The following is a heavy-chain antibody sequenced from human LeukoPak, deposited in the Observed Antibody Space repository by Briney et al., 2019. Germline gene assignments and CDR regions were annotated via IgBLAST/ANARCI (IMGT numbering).Heavy chain of an antibody. Sequence: GGSLRLSCAASGFTFSSYAMSWVRQGPGKGLEWVGRIKSKTDGGTTDYAAPVKGRFTISRDDSKNTLYLQMNSLKTEDTAVYYCTWRLWQLDYWGQGTLVTVSS. V-gene: IGHV3-15*01. CDR1: GFTFSSYA. CDR3: TWRLWQLDY. D-gene: IGHD5-18*01. CDR2: IKSKTDGGTT. J-gene: IGHJ4*02.